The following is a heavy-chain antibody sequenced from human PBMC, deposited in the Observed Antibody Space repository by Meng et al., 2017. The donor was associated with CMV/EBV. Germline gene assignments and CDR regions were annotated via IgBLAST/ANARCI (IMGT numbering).Heavy chain of an antibody. CDR3: ARTTSAGGTPWYYYYYGMDV. CDR1: GFTFSSYG. D-gene: IGHD6-13*01. CDR2: IRYDGSNK. Sequence: GESLKISCAASGFTFSSYGMHWVRQAPGKGLEWVAFIRYDGSNKYYADSVKGRFTISRDNAKNSLYLQMNSLRAEDTAVYYCARTTSAGGTPWYYYYYGMDVWGQGTTVTVSS. J-gene: IGHJ6*02. V-gene: IGHV3-30*02.